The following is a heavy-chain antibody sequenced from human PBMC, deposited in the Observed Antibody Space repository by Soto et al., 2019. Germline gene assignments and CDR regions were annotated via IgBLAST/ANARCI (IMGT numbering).Heavy chain of an antibody. V-gene: IGHV2-5*02. Sequence: QITLKESGPTLVKPTQTLTLTCTFSGFSLSTSGVGVGWIRQPPGKALEWLALIYWDDDKRYSPSLKSRLTTXXDXPXXHVVLTMTNMDPVDTATYYCAHLSIFGVANHWFAPWGQGTLVTVSS. J-gene: IGHJ5*02. CDR2: IYWDDDK. D-gene: IGHD3-3*01. CDR3: AHLSIFGVANHWFAP. CDR1: GFSLSTSGVG.